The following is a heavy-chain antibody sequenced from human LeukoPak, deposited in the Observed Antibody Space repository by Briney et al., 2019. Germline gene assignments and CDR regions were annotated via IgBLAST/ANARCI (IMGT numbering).Heavy chain of an antibody. D-gene: IGHD5-24*01. Sequence: SETLSLTCSVSGFSITSGYYWGWIRQPPGKGLEWIGSIYHNGNTYFNPSLKTRVTISVDTSKNQFSLDLSSVTAADTAFYYCARVRRDDSVSRDTWGQGILVTVSS. J-gene: IGHJ5*02. V-gene: IGHV4-38-2*02. CDR3: ARVRRDDSVSRDT. CDR1: GFSITSGYY. CDR2: IYHNGNT.